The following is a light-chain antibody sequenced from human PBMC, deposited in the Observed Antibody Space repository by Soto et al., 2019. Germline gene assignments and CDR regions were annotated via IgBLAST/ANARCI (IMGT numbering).Light chain of an antibody. J-gene: IGKJ1*01. V-gene: IGKV1-5*01. CDR3: QHCDTYWA. CDR1: RNIDRW. CDR2: DAS. Sequence: RITQSPSSFSASTGDRVTITCRASRNIDRWLAWYQQKPGMAPKLLISDASTLESGVPSRFSGSGSGTEFTLTISNLQPDDYATYYCQHCDTYWAFGQGTKVDI.